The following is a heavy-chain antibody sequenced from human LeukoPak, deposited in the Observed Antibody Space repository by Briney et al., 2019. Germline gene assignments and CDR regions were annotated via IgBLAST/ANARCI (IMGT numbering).Heavy chain of an antibody. Sequence: GASVTVSCKASGYTFTSYGISWVRQAPGQGLEWMGWISAYNGNTNYAQKLQGRVTMTTDTPTSTAYMELRSLRSDDTAVYYCARDPYRRGFDYWGQGTLVTVSS. CDR1: GYTFTSYG. D-gene: IGHD4-11*01. CDR3: ARDPYRRGFDY. J-gene: IGHJ4*02. CDR2: ISAYNGNT. V-gene: IGHV1-18*01.